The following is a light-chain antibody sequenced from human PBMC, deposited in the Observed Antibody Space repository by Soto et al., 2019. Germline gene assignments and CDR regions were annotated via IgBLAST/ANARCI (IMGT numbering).Light chain of an antibody. CDR3: SSYTSSILFV. Sequence: QSALTQPASVSGSPGQSITISCTGTSSDVGGYNYVSWYQQHPGKAPKLMIYDVSNRPSGVSNRFSGSKSGNTASLTISGLRAEDAAYYYCSSYTSSILFVFGTGTKLTVL. J-gene: IGLJ1*01. CDR2: DVS. V-gene: IGLV2-14*01. CDR1: SSDVGGYNY.